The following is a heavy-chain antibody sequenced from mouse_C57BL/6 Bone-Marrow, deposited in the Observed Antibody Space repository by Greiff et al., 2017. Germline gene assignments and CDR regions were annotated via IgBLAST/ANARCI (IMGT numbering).Heavy chain of an antibody. J-gene: IGHJ3*01. Sequence: EVQLVESGGDLVKPGGSLKLSCAASGFTFSSYGMSWVRQTPDKRLEWVATISSGGSYTYYPDSVKGRFTISRDNAKNTLYLQMSSLKSEDTARXCGARHWDGYPFAYWGQGTLVTVSA. V-gene: IGHV5-6*01. CDR3: ARHWDGYPFAY. CDR1: GFTFSSYG. D-gene: IGHD2-3*01. CDR2: ISSGGSYT.